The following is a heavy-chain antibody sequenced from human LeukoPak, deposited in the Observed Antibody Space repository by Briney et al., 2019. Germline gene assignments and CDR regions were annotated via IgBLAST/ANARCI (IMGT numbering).Heavy chain of an antibody. CDR1: GLDFNGHS. CDR2: IRSSSSII. Sequence: GGSLRLSCAASGLDFNGHSMNWVRRAPRKGLEWVSYIRSSSSIIYYADSVKGRFTISRDNAKNSLYLQMNSLRDEDTAVYYCTRGRGADGYNFFDYWGQGTLVTVSS. D-gene: IGHD5-24*01. CDR3: TRGRGADGYNFFDY. V-gene: IGHV3-48*02. J-gene: IGHJ4*02.